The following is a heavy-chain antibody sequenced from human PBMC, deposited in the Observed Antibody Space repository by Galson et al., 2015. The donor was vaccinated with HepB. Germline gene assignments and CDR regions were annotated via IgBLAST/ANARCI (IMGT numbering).Heavy chain of an antibody. CDR1: GFTFSKFG. V-gene: IGHV3-33*08. CDR2: IWYDGVNK. D-gene: IGHD2-2*01. J-gene: IGHJ4*02. Sequence: SLRLSCAASGFTFSKFGIHWVRQAPGKGLEWVAVIWYDGVNKYLADSVKGRFTISRDNSKSTVDLQMNSLRGEDTAVYYCARDPEIGYCSGTTCSYFDYWGQGTLVTVSA. CDR3: ARDPEIGYCSGTTCSYFDY.